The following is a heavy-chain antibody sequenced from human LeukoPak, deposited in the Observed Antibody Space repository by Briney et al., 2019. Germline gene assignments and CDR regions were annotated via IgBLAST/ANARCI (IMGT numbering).Heavy chain of an antibody. D-gene: IGHD2-15*01. CDR2: ISSSSSYI. CDR3: AREDFVVVVAALDV. CDR1: GFTFSSYS. Sequence: PGGSLRLSCAASGFTFSSYSMNWVRQAPGKGLEWVSSISSSSSYIYYADSVKGRFTISRDNAKNSLYLQMNSLGAEDTAVYYCAREDFVVVVAALDVWGKGTMVTVSS. J-gene: IGHJ6*04. V-gene: IGHV3-21*01.